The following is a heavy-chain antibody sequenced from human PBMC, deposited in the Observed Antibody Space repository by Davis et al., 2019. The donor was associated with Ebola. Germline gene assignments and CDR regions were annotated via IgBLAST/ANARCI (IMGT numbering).Heavy chain of an antibody. D-gene: IGHD1-26*01. J-gene: IGHJ3*02. V-gene: IGHV3-7*03. CDR3: EKDGRSGGVGAFDI. CDR2: IKLDGSDK. Sequence: GESLKISCAASGFTFSYYYMSWIRAAPGKGLEWVAKIKLDGSDKYYVHSEKCRFTITRDNSKNSLYLQMNSLRTEDDDLYYCEKDGRSGGVGAFDIWGQGTMVTVSS. CDR1: GFTFSYYY.